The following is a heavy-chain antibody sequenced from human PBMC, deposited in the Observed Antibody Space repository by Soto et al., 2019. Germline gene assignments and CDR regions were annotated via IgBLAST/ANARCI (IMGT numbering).Heavy chain of an antibody. CDR3: ARAGYCSSTSCYLYWYFDL. J-gene: IGHJ2*01. D-gene: IGHD2-2*01. CDR2: ISSSGSTI. Sequence: QVQLVESGGGLVKPGGSLRLSCAASGFTFSDYYMSWIRQAPGKGLEWVSYISSSGSTIYYADSVKGRFNISRDNAKNSLYLPMNSLRAEETAMYYCARAGYCSSTSCYLYWYFDLWGRGTLVTVSS. V-gene: IGHV3-11*01. CDR1: GFTFSDYY.